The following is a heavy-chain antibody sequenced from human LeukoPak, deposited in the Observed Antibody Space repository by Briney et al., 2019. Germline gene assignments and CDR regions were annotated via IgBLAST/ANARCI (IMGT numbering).Heavy chain of an antibody. CDR2: IYYSGST. CDR1: GGSISSSSYY. J-gene: IGHJ4*02. V-gene: IGHV4-39*07. D-gene: IGHD4-17*01. Sequence: PETLSLTCTVSGGSISSSSYYWGWIRQPPGKGLEWIGSIYYSGSTHYNPSLKSRVTISVDTSKNQFSLKLSSVTAADTAVYYCARGTLDYGDYYFDYWGQGTLVTVSS. CDR3: ARGTLDYGDYYFDY.